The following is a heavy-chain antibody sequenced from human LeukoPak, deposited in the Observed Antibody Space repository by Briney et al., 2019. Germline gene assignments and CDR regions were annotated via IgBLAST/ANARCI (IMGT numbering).Heavy chain of an antibody. CDR2: ISSSSGYI. V-gene: IGHV3-21*01. J-gene: IGHJ4*02. CDR1: GFTFSSYS. D-gene: IGHD5-12*01. Sequence: PGGSLRLSCAASGFTFSSYSMNWVRQAPGKGLEWVSSISSSSGYIYYADSVKGRFTISRDNAKKSLYLQMNSLRAEDTAVYYCAREIVTSTSFDSWGQGTLVTVSS. CDR3: AREIVTSTSFDS.